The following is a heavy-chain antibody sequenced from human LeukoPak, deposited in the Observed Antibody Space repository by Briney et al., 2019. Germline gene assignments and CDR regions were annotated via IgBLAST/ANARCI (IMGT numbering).Heavy chain of an antibody. CDR1: GASFSGYH. CDR2: INHSGST. V-gene: IGHV4-34*01. J-gene: IGHJ5*02. D-gene: IGHD6-13*01. Sequence: PSESLSLTCAVYGASFSGYHWSWTRQPPGKGLEWIGEINHSGSTNYNPSLKSRVTISVDTSKNQFSMKLSSVTAADTAVYYCARCVNEAAAGTVGWFDPWGEAWLLTVSS. CDR3: ARCVNEAAAGTVGWFDP.